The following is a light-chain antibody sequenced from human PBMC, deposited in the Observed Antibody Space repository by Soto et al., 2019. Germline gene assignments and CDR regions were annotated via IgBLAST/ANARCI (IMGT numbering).Light chain of an antibody. Sequence: SRGSPAEYMGERATINCKSSQSVLYSSNNKNYLAWYQQKPGQPPKLLIYWASTRESGVPDRFSGSGSGTDFTLTISSLQPAHVAFYYCQQNYSSPLTFAQGTKVDNK. J-gene: IGKJ1*01. CDR3: QQNYSSPLT. CDR2: WAS. CDR1: QSVLYSSNNKNY. V-gene: IGKV4-1*01.